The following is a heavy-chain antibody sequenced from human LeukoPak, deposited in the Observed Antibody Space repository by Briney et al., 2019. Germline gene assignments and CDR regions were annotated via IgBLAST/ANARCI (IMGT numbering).Heavy chain of an antibody. CDR1: GGSISSYY. V-gene: IGHV4-59*01. CDR2: IYYSGST. D-gene: IGHD3-22*01. J-gene: IGHJ4*02. CDR3: ARYSYDSSGYYYDY. Sequence: SETLSLTCTVSGGSISSYYWSWIRQPPGKGLEWIGYIYYSGSTNYNPSLKSRVTMSIDTSKNQFSLKLSSVTAADTAVYYCARYSYDSSGYYYDYWGQGTLVTVSS.